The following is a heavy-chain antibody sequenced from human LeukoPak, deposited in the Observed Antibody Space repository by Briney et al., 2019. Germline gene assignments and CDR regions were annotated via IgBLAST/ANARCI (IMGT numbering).Heavy chain of an antibody. CDR1: GGSISSYY. CDR3: ARHKLPNLYYSGGSCYSNWFDP. CDR2: IYTSGST. Sequence: SETLSLTCTVSGGSISSYYWSWIRQPPGKGLEWIGYIYTSGSTNYNPSLKSRVTISVDTSKNQFSLKLSSVTAADTAVYYCARHKLPNLYYSGGSCYSNWFDPWGQGTLVTVSS. D-gene: IGHD2-15*01. V-gene: IGHV4-4*09. J-gene: IGHJ5*02.